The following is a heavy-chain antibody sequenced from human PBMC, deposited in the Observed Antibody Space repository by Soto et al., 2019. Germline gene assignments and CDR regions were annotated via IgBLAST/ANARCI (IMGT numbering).Heavy chain of an antibody. CDR1: GGSITSSGYY. V-gene: IGHV4-31*03. CDR3: ARGGGSTKVDY. J-gene: IGHJ4*02. CDR2: TSNSVST. Sequence: QVQLQESGPGLVKPSQTLSLTCTVSGGSITSSGYYWSWIRQHPGEGLEWIVITSNSVSTSYNPSLKSRVTISVDTSSNQFALNLKSVTAADTAFYYCARGGGSTKVDYWGQGTLVTVSP. D-gene: IGHD2-2*01.